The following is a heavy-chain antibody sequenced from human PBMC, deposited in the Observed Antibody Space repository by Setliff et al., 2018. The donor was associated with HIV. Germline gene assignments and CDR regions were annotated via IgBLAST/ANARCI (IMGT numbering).Heavy chain of an antibody. J-gene: IGHJ3*01. CDR1: GGSISSSNYY. V-gene: IGHV4-39*01. CDR3: ARAPPGIQNDAFDV. Sequence: SETLSLTCTVSGGSISSSNYYWGWIRQPPGKGLEYIGSIYHSGSTYYNPSLKSRVTISVDTSKNQFSLKLSSVTAADTAMYYCARAPPGIQNDAFDVWGQGTMVTVSS. CDR2: IYHSGST.